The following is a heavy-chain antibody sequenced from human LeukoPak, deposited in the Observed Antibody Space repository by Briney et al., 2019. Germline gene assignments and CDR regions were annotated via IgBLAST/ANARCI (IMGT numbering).Heavy chain of an antibody. CDR1: GFTFSSYS. CDR3: ATNYYDSSGLDY. J-gene: IGHJ4*02. V-gene: IGHV3-21*01. CDR2: ISSGSSYI. Sequence: PGGSLRLSCAASGFTFSSYSMNWVRQAPGEGLEWVSSISSGSSYIYYADSVKGRFTISRDNSKNTLYLQMNSLRAEDTAVYYCATNYYDSSGLDYWGQGTLVTVSS. D-gene: IGHD3-22*01.